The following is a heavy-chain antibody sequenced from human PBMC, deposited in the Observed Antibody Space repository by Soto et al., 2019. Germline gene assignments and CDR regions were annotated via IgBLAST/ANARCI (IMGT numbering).Heavy chain of an antibody. CDR3: ARGPADQWLVSPWFDP. D-gene: IGHD6-19*01. CDR2: INHSGST. Sequence: PSETLSLTCAIYGGSFSSYYWSWIRQPPGKGLEWIGEINHSGSTNYNPSLKSRVTISLDTSKNQFSLKLSSVTAADTAVYYCARGPADQWLVSPWFDPWGQGTLVTVSS. CDR1: GGSFSSYY. J-gene: IGHJ5*02. V-gene: IGHV4-34*01.